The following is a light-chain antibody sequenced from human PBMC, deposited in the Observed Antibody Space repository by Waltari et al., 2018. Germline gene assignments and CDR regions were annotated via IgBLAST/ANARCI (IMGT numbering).Light chain of an antibody. CDR2: DVS. CDR1: SSDGGDYNF. Sequence: QSALTQPASVSGSPGQSITISCTGTSSDGGDYNFTSWYQQRPGKAPELLVYDVSHRPSGVSTRFSGSKSGNTAALTISGLQAEDEADYYCSSYTSSTTGIFGGGTKLTVL. CDR3: SSYTSSTTGI. J-gene: IGLJ2*01. V-gene: IGLV2-14*01.